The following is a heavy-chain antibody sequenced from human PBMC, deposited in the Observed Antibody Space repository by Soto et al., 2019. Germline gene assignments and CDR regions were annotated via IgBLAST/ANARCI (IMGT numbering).Heavy chain of an antibody. CDR2: INPNSGNT. V-gene: IGHV1-8*01. Sequence: QVQLVQSGAEVKKPGASVKVSCKASGYTFTSYDINLVRQATVQGLEWMGWINPNSGNTGYVQKFQGRVTMTRNTSISTAYMELSSLRSEDTAVYYCARRGYSSSWYYYYYYGMDVWGQGTTVTVSS. CDR1: GYTFTSYD. D-gene: IGHD6-13*01. CDR3: ARRGYSSSWYYYYYYGMDV. J-gene: IGHJ6*02.